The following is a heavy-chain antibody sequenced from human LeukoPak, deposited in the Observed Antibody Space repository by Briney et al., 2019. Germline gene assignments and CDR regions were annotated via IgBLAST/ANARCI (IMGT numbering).Heavy chain of an antibody. J-gene: IGHJ6*02. V-gene: IGHV3-23*01. D-gene: IGHD2-15*01. CDR2: ISSSGGST. Sequence: GGSLRLSCAASGFTFSSYAMSWVRQAPGKGLEWVSAISSSGGSTYYADSVKGRFTISRDNSKNTLYLQMNSLRAEDTAVYYCAKDMRWYYYYGMDVWGQGTTVTVSS. CDR1: GFTFSSYA. CDR3: AKDMRWYYYYGMDV.